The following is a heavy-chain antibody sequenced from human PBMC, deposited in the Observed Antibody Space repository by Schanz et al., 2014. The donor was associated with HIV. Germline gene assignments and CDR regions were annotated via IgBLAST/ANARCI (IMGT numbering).Heavy chain of an antibody. D-gene: IGHD1-26*01. CDR2: IIPMLGTA. CDR3: ASGRFGTVIWWGDAFDI. J-gene: IGHJ3*02. CDR1: GYSFTSYD. Sequence: QVQLVQSGAEVQKPGASVKVSCKASGYSFTSYDINWVRQATGQGLEWMGGIIPMLGTATYAQKFQGRATITADESTSTAYMELSSLRSEDTAVYYCASGRFGTVIWWGDAFDIWGQGTMVTVSS. V-gene: IGHV1-69*01.